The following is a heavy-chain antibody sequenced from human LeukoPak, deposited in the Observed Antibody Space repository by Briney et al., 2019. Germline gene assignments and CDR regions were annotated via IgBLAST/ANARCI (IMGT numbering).Heavy chain of an antibody. V-gene: IGHV4-34*01. Sequence: PSETLSLTCAVYGGSFSGYYWSWIRQPPGKGLEWIGEINHSGSTNYNPSLKSRVTISVDTSKDQFSLKLSSVTAADTAVYYCARDPFDYWGQGTLVTVSS. CDR3: ARDPFDY. CDR1: GGSFSGYY. J-gene: IGHJ4*02. CDR2: INHSGST.